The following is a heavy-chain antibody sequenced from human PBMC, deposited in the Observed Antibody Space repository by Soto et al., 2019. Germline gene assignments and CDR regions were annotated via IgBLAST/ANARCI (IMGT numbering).Heavy chain of an antibody. D-gene: IGHD2-15*01. J-gene: IGHJ4*02. CDR2: IRATGGQT. CDR1: GFTFRNFV. V-gene: IGHV3-23*01. CDR3: AQDRGWGVVSTAHDS. Sequence: EVQLLESGGGVVQPGGSLSLSCAASGFTFRNFVMSWVRQAPGKGLEWVSAIRATGGQTFYADSVKGRFTISRDNSKIILYLQMGSLRDEATALYFCAQDRGWGVVSTAHDSRGPGTLVTGSS.